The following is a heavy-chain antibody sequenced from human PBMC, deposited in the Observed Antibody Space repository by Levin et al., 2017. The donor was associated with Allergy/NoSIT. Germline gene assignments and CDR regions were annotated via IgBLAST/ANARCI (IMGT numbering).Heavy chain of an antibody. J-gene: IGHJ4*02. Sequence: ASETLSLTCAVYGGSFSGYYWSWIRQPPGKGLEWIGEINHSGSTNYNPSLKSRVTISVDTSKNQFSLKLSSVTAADTAVYYCAGSPRDYFDYWGQGTLVTVSS. CDR1: GGSFSGYY. CDR2: INHSGST. V-gene: IGHV4-34*01. CDR3: AGSPRDYFDY. D-gene: IGHD3-10*01.